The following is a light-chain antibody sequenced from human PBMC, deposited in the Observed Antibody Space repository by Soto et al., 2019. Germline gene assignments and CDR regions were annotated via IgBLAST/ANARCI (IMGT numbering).Light chain of an antibody. Sequence: EIVLTQSPVTLSLSPGERSTLSCRAVQPFRNLLAWYQQKPGQPPRLLIYDGYYRATDTPPRFSGSGSGTDFTLTISSLEPEDSALYYCQQRNMWPITFGQGTRLEIK. V-gene: IGKV3-11*01. CDR2: DGY. CDR3: QQRNMWPIT. CDR1: QPFRNL. J-gene: IGKJ5*01.